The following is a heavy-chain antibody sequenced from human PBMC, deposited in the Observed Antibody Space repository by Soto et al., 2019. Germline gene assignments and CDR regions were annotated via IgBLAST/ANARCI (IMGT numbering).Heavy chain of an antibody. V-gene: IGHV1-69*13. CDR2: IIPIFGTA. D-gene: IGHD6-13*01. J-gene: IGHJ3*02. CDR1: GGTFSSYA. Sequence: SVKVSCKAPGGTFSSYAISWVREAPGTGLEWMGGIIPIFGTANYAQKFQGRVTITADESTSTAYMELSSLRSEDTAVYYCARVPPYSSSWLGAFDIWGQGTMVTVSS. CDR3: ARVPPYSSSWLGAFDI.